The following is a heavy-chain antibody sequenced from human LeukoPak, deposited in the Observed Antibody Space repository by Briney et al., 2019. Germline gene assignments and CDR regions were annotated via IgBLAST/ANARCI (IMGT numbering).Heavy chain of an antibody. CDR2: ISYDGSNK. J-gene: IGHJ4*02. Sequence: PGGSLRLSCAASGFTFSSYGMHWVRQAPGKGLEWVAVISYDGSNKYYADSVKGRFTISRDNSKNTLYLQMNSLRAEDTAVYYCAKDSLGDYVWGSYRFPDYWGQGTLVTVSS. CDR1: GFTFSSYG. D-gene: IGHD3-16*02. V-gene: IGHV3-30*18. CDR3: AKDSLGDYVWGSYRFPDY.